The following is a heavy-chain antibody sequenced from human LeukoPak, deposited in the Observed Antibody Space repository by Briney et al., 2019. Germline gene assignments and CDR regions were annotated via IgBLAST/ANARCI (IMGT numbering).Heavy chain of an antibody. J-gene: IGHJ4*02. CDR1: GFSVSSNY. CDR2: TYNVGTT. V-gene: IGHV3-66*01. CDR3: ARGYGSGSYYF. D-gene: IGHD3-10*01. Sequence: GGSLRLSCAASGFSVSSNYMNWVRRAPGKGLEWVSITYNVGTTYYTDSVKGRFTISRDNSKNTLYLQMNSLRADDTAVYNCARGYGSGSYYFWGQGTLVTVSS.